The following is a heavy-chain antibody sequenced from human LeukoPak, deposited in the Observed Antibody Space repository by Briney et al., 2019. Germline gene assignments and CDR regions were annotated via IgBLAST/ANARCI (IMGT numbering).Heavy chain of an antibody. CDR3: ASQLTYYYYYMDV. CDR1: GFTFSSYW. D-gene: IGHD1-1*01. V-gene: IGHV3-74*01. J-gene: IGHJ6*03. CDR2: INSDGSST. Sequence: GGSLRLSCAASGFTFSSYWMHWVRQAPGKGPVWVSRINSDGSSTSYADSVKGRFTISRDNAKNTLYLQMNSLRAEDTAVYYCASQLTYYYYYMDVWGKGTTVTVSS.